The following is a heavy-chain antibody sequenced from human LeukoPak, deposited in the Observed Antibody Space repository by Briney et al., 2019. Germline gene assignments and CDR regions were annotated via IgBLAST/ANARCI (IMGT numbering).Heavy chain of an antibody. CDR1: GFTFSSYS. Sequence: GGSLRLSCAASGFTFSSYSMNWVRQAPGKGLEWVSSISSSSSYIYYADSVKGRFTISRDNSKNTLYLQMNSLRAEDTAVYYCAKDRTYGSGRNWFDPWGQGILVTVSS. CDR2: ISSSSSYI. V-gene: IGHV3-21*04. J-gene: IGHJ5*02. D-gene: IGHD3-10*01. CDR3: AKDRTYGSGRNWFDP.